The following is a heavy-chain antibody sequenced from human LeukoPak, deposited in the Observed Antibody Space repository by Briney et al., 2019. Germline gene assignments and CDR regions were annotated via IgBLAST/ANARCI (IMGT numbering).Heavy chain of an antibody. CDR3: VVGGSPGY. V-gene: IGHV3-74*01. CDR1: GLAFSAYK. CDR2: ISTDGYTT. D-gene: IGHD2-15*01. J-gene: IGHJ4*02. Sequence: GGSLRLSCAASGLAFSAYKMHWVRQAPRKGLVWVSRISTDGYTTDYADFVQGRFTASRDNTKDTWSLEMNSPRAEDTAVYYCVVGGSPGYWGQGTLVTVSS.